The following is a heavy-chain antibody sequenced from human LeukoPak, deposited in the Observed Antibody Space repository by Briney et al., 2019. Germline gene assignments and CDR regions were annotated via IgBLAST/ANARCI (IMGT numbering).Heavy chain of an antibody. J-gene: IGHJ5*02. V-gene: IGHV3-7*01. CDR3: ARDHYGSGGYYNPSS. CDR2: LNQDGGEK. D-gene: IGHD3-10*01. CDR1: GLTFKNSW. Sequence: GGSLRLSCAVFGLTFKNSWMTWVRQAPGKGLEWVATLNQDGGEKYYVDSVKGRFTISRDNAKNSLYLQMSSLRDEDTAVYYCARDHYGSGGYYNPSSWGQGTLVTVSS.